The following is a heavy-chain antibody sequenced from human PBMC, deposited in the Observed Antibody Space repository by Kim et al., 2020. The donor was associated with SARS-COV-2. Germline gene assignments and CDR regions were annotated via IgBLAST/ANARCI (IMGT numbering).Heavy chain of an antibody. D-gene: IGHD3-3*01. CDR1: GYSISSGYY. CDR3: ARERGAELRLEFDP. Sequence: SETLSLTCTVSGYSISSGYYWGWIRQPPGKGLEWIGSIYHSGSTYYNPSLKSRVTISVDTSKNQFSLKLSSVTAADTAVYYCARERGAELRLEFDPWGQGTLVTVSS. J-gene: IGHJ5*02. CDR2: IYHSGST. V-gene: IGHV4-38-2*02.